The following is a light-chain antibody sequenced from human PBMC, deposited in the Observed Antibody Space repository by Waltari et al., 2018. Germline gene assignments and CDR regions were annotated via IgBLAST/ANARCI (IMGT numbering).Light chain of an antibody. J-gene: IGKJ4*01. CDR1: QSISSY. CDR3: QQYYNAPLT. Sequence: DIQMTQSPSSLSASVGDRVTITCRASQSISSYLNWYQQKPGKAPKFLISAASSLQSGVPSRFSGSGSGTDFTLTISSLQAEDVAVYYCQQYYNAPLTFGGGTKVEIK. V-gene: IGKV1-39*01. CDR2: AAS.